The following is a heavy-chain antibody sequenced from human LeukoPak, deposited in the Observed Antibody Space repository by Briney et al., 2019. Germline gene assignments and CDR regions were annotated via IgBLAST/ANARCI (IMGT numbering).Heavy chain of an antibody. CDR3: ARDVPYTMVRGVIPGDY. D-gene: IGHD3-10*01. CDR1: GFTFSNSA. Sequence: GSLRLSCPASGFTFSNSAMNWVRQVPGKGLEWVSSIDYDSSHIYYAATVKGRFTISRDNAKNSLYLQMNSLRAEDTAVYYCARDVPYTMVRGVIPGDYWGQGTLVTVSS. CDR2: IDYDSSHI. J-gene: IGHJ4*02. V-gene: IGHV3-21*01.